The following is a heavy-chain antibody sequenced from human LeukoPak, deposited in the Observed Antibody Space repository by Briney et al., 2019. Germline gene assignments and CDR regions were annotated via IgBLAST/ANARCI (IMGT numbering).Heavy chain of an antibody. CDR3: ARRPIFGGWFAP. V-gene: IGHV4-59*08. D-gene: IGHD3-3*01. Sequence: PSETLSLTCTVSGGSISSYYWSWIRQPPGKGLEWIGYIHDSGSTNYNPSLKSRVTISVDTSKNQFSLMLYSLTAADTAVYYCARRPIFGGWFAPWGQGTLVTVFS. CDR2: IHDSGST. CDR1: GGSISSYY. J-gene: IGHJ5*02.